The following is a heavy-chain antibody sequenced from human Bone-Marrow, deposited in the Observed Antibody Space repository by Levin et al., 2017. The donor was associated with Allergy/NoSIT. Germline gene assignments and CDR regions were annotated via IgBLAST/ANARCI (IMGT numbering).Heavy chain of an antibody. CDR2: LYNSGST. CDR3: AGIMSGSMYYYGMDV. CDR1: GGSISNSY. J-gene: IGHJ6*02. V-gene: IGHV4-59*01. Sequence: SQTLSLTCTVSGGSISNSYWNWIRQPPGKGLEWIGYLYNSGSTDYNPSLKSRVTISVDTSKNQFSLTLSSVTAADTAVYYCAGIMSGSMYYYGMDVWVQGTTVTVSS. D-gene: IGHD3-3*01.